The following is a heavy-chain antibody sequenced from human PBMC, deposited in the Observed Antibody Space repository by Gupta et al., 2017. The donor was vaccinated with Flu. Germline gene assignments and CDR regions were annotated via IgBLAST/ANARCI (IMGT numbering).Heavy chain of an antibody. V-gene: IGHV1-2*02. J-gene: IGHJ6*02. Sequence: GQGLEWMGWINPNSGGTNYAQKFQGRVTMTRDTSISTAYMELSRLRSDDTAVYYCARAYIVVVPAASNFGDYYYYYGMDVWGQGTTVTVSS. D-gene: IGHD2-2*01. CDR2: INPNSGGT. CDR3: ARAYIVVVPAASNFGDYYYYYGMDV.